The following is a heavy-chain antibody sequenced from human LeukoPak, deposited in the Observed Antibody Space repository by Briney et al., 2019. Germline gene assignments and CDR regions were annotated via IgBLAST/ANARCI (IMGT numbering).Heavy chain of an antibody. V-gene: IGHV3-74*03. CDR1: GFTFSNYW. CDR3: ARETIYDFRSGYHIDY. CDR2: VNSDGSSA. J-gene: IGHJ4*02. Sequence: PGGSLRLSCVASGFTFSNYWMHWVRQAPGKGLVWVSRVNSDGSSATYADSVKGRFTIARDNAKNTVYLQMNSLRAEDTAVYYCARETIYDFRSGYHIDYWGQGTLVTVSS. D-gene: IGHD3-3*01.